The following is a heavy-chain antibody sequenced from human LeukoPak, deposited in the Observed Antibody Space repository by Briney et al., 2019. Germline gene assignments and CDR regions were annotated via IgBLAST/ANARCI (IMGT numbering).Heavy chain of an antibody. Sequence: SETLSLTCTVSGGSISSSSYYWGWIRQPPGKGLEWIGSIYYSGSTYYNPSLKSRVTISLDTSKNQFSLKLSSVTAADTAVYYCARDRGSSGWVDYWGQGTLVTVSS. CDR1: GGSISSSSYY. J-gene: IGHJ4*02. V-gene: IGHV4-39*07. D-gene: IGHD6-19*01. CDR3: ARDRGSSGWVDY. CDR2: IYYSGST.